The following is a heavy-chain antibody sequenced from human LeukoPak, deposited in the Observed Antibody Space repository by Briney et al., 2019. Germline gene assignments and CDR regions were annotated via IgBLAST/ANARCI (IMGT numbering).Heavy chain of an antibody. CDR3: ARGITGTSLGLYYYYMDV. D-gene: IGHD1-7*01. CDR2: IYYSGST. V-gene: IGHV4-59*12. Sequence: SETLSLTCTVSGGSISSYYWSWIRQPPGKGLEWIGDIYYSGSTNYNPSLKSRVTMSVDTSKNQFSLKLSSVTAADTAVYYCARGITGTSLGLYYYYMDVWGKGTTVTVSS. J-gene: IGHJ6*03. CDR1: GGSISSYY.